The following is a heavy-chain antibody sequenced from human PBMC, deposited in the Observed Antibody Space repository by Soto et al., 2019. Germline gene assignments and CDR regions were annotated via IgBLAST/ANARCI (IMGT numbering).Heavy chain of an antibody. D-gene: IGHD3-10*01. V-gene: IGHV1-69*06. CDR1: GGTFSSYA. Sequence: QVQLVQSGAEVKKPGSSVKVSCKASGGTFSSYAISWVRQAPGQGLEWMGGIIPIFGTANYAQKFQGRVTITADKSTSTAYMELSSLRSEDTAVYYCARFWEVGSGSYYSAPYGMDVWGQGTTVTVSS. CDR3: ARFWEVGSGSYYSAPYGMDV. J-gene: IGHJ6*02. CDR2: IIPIFGTA.